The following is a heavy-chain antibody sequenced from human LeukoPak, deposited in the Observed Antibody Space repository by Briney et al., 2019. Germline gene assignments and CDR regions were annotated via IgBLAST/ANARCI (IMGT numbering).Heavy chain of an antibody. CDR1: GYTFTSYA. Sequence: GASVKFSCKASGYTFTSYAISWVRQAPGQGLEWMGGIIPIFGTANYAQKFQGRVTITADESTSTAYMELSSLRSEDTAVYYCARGHCGGDCYFPQPLDYWGQGTLVTVSS. V-gene: IGHV1-69*13. CDR2: IIPIFGTA. D-gene: IGHD2-21*01. J-gene: IGHJ4*02. CDR3: ARGHCGGDCYFPQPLDY.